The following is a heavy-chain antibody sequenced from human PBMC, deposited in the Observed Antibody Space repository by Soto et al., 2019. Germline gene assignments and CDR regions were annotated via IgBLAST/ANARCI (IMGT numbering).Heavy chain of an antibody. D-gene: IGHD5-12*01. J-gene: IGHJ4*02. CDR1: GFSLSRADVG. Sequence: QVTLKESGPVLVKPTETLTLTCTVPGFSLSRADVGVSWIRQPPGKALEWLAHIFSNDEKSYSTSLKSSLTISKDTSKSQVVLMITNVDAVDTATYYCARISRYGYDFDYWGQGTLVTVSS. V-gene: IGHV2-26*02. CDR2: IFSNDEK. CDR3: ARISRYGYDFDY.